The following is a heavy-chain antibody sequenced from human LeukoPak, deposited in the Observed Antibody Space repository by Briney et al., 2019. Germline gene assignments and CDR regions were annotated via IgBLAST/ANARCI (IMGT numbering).Heavy chain of an antibody. Sequence: SETLSLTCTVSGDSISSYYWSWIRQPPGKGLEWIGYVYHSGGTTYNPSLKSRVSISVDTSNNQVSLRLHSGTAADTAIYYCARIGSYDSTGYYFDYWGQGALVTVSS. CDR3: ARIGSYDSTGYYFDY. CDR1: GDSISSYY. D-gene: IGHD3-22*01. V-gene: IGHV4-59*01. CDR2: VYHSGGT. J-gene: IGHJ4*02.